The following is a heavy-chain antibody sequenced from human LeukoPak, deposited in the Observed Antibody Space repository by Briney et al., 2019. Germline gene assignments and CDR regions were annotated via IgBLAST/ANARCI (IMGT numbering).Heavy chain of an antibody. CDR3: ARASDCSSTSCYGLRYYYYYMDV. V-gene: IGHV4-59*08. CDR2: IYYSGST. CDR1: GGSISSYY. D-gene: IGHD2-2*01. J-gene: IGHJ6*03. Sequence: SETLSLTCTVSGGSISSYYWSWIRQPPGKGLEWIGYIYYSGSTNYNPSLKSRVTISVDTSKNQFSLKLSSVTAADTAVYYCARASDCSSTSCYGLRYYYYYMDVWGKGTTVTISS.